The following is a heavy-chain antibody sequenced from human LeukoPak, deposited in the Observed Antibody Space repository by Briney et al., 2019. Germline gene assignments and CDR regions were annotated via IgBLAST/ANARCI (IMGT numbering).Heavy chain of an antibody. J-gene: IGHJ6*02. V-gene: IGHV1-18*01. D-gene: IGHD5-18*01. CDR1: GYTFTSYG. CDR3: ARAYSYGSDYYYGMDV. Sequence: ASVKVSCKPSGYTFTSYGISWVLQAPGQRHEWMGWISGYNGNTKYAHKVQGRVTMTTDTSTGTAYMELRSLRSDDTAVYYCARAYSYGSDYYYGMDVWGQGTTVTVSS. CDR2: ISGYNGNT.